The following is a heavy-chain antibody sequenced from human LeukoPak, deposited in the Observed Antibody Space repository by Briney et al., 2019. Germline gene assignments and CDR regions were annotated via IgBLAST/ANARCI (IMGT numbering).Heavy chain of an antibody. J-gene: IGHJ6*02. CDR3: ARGTIAVPYYYYYGMDV. Sequence: SETLSLTCAVYGGSFSGYYWSWIRQPPGKGLEWIGEINHSGSTNYNPSLKSRVTISVDTSKNQFSLKLSSVTAADTAVYYCARGTIAVPYYYYYGMDVWGQGTTVTVSS. CDR2: INHSGST. D-gene: IGHD6-19*01. V-gene: IGHV4-34*01. CDR1: GGSFSGYY.